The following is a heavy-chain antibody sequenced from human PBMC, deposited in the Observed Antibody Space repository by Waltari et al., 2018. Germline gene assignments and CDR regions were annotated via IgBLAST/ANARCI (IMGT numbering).Heavy chain of an antibody. D-gene: IGHD2-2*01. CDR3: ARPSRSWAFDI. J-gene: IGHJ3*02. CDR1: GFTVSSNY. V-gene: IGHV3-53*01. CDR2: IYSGGST. Sequence: EVQLVESGGGLIQPGGSLRLSCAASGFTVSSNYMSWVRQAPGKGLDWVSVIYSGGSTYYADSVKGRFTISRDNSKNTLYLQMNSLRAEDTAVYYCARPSRSWAFDIWGQGTMVTVSS.